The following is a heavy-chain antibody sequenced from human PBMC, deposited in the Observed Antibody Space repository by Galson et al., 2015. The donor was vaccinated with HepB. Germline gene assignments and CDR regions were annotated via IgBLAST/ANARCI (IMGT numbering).Heavy chain of an antibody. CDR1: GFTFSSYE. CDR3: AREGIYDSTDY. CDR2: ISSSGSTI. Sequence: SLRLSCAASGFTFSSYEMNWVRQAPGKGLEWVSYISSSGSTIYYADSVKGRFTISRDNAKNSLYLQMNSLRAEDTAVYYCAREGIYDSTDYWGQGTLVTVSS. D-gene: IGHD3-22*01. V-gene: IGHV3-48*03. J-gene: IGHJ4*02.